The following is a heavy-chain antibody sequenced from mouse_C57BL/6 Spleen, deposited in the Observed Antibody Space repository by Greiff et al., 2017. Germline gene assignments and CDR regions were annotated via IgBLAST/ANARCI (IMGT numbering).Heavy chain of an antibody. V-gene: IGHV1-82*01. Sequence: QVQLQQSGPELVKPGASVKISCKASGYAFSSSWMNWVKQRPGKGLEWIGRIYPGDGDTNYNGKFKGKATLTADKSSSTAYMQLSSLTSEDSAVYFCARDGSDYYYAMDYWGQGTSVTVSS. D-gene: IGHD1-1*01. CDR1: GYAFSSSW. CDR2: IYPGDGDT. CDR3: ARDGSDYYYAMDY. J-gene: IGHJ4*01.